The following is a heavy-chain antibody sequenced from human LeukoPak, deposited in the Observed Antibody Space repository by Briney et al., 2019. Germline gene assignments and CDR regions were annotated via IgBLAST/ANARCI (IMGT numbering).Heavy chain of an antibody. V-gene: IGHV3-74*03. CDR3: AREGRVSGYDFDC. J-gene: IGHJ4*02. Sequence: GGSLRLSCAASGYTFSSYWMHWVRQAPGKGLVWVSRINSDGSSITYADSVKGRFTISRDNAKNTLYLQMNSLRVEDTAVYYCAREGRVSGYDFDCWGQGTLVTVSS. D-gene: IGHD5-12*01. CDR1: GYTFSSYW. CDR2: INSDGSSI.